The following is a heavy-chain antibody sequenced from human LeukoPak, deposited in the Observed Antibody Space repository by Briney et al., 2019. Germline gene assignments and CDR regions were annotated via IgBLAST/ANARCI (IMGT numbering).Heavy chain of an antibody. CDR3: ARDAYSSGWGFDF. V-gene: IGHV3-72*01. CDR1: VFTFSDHY. D-gene: IGHD6-19*01. J-gene: IGHJ4*02. CDR2: TRNKADSYTT. Sequence: GGSLRLSCAASVFTFSDHYMDWVRQAPGKGLEWVGRTRNKADSYTTEYAASVTGRFTISRDDSKNSLYLQMSSLKTEDTAVYYCARDAYSSGWGFDFWGQGTLVTVSS.